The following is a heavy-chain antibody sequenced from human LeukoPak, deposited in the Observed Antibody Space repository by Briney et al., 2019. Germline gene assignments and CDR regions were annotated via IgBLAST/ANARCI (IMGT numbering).Heavy chain of an antibody. CDR2: ISSSGSSI. J-gene: IGHJ4*02. CDR1: GFTFSNYW. V-gene: IGHV3-48*04. D-gene: IGHD1-7*01. Sequence: PGGSLRLSCAASGFTFSNYWMNWVRQAPGKGLEWISYISSSGSSISYADSVKGRFTISRDNAKNSLNLQMNSLRAEDTAVYYCARDRLFGNLPDYWGQGTLVTVSS. CDR3: ARDRLFGNLPDY.